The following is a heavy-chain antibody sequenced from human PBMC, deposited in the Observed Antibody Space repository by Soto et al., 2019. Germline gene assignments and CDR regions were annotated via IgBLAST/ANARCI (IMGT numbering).Heavy chain of an antibody. Sequence: PSETLSLTCNVFNGSFSGYYCIWIRQPPGKGLEWIVEITNSGYTNYNPSLKNRVTILIDRSKNHFSLKVTSVTAADTAVYYCARGLEYFQHWGQGTLVTVSS. CDR3: ARGLEYFQH. V-gene: IGHV4-34*01. J-gene: IGHJ1*01. CDR1: NGSFSGYY. CDR2: ITNSGYT.